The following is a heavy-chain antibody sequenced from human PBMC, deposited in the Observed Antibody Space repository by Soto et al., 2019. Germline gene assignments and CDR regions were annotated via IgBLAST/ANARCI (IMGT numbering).Heavy chain of an antibody. CDR2: IYYSGST. V-gene: IGHV4-59*01. J-gene: IGHJ6*02. CDR3: ARAYYYGMDV. Sequence: QVQLQESGPGLVKPSETLSLTCTVSGGSISSYYWSWIRQPPGKGLEWIGYIYYSGSTNYNPSLKSRVTISVDTSKNQCSLKLSSVTAADTAVYYCARAYYYGMDVWGQGTTVNVSS. CDR1: GGSISSYY.